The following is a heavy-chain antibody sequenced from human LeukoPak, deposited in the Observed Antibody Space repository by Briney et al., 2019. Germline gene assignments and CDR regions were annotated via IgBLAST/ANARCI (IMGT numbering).Heavy chain of an antibody. J-gene: IGHJ4*02. CDR1: EFTFSNAW. Sequence: PGGSLRLSCAASEFTFSNAWMTWVRQAPGKGLEWVVRIKSEADGGASEYAAPVKDRFIISRDDSKNTLYLQMSSLKDEDTAVYYCCTPSGFTTISPSFGSWGRGTLVTVSS. CDR3: CTPSGFTTISPSFGS. CDR2: IKSEADGGAS. D-gene: IGHD4/OR15-4a*01. V-gene: IGHV3-15*01.